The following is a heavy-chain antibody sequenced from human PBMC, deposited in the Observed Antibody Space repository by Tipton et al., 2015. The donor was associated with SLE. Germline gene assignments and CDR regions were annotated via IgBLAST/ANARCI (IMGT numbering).Heavy chain of an antibody. CDR3: AKGPGSTSWTSTTGYGMDV. CDR2: ISHSGSI. Sequence: TLSLTCNVSGASISSGNYYWHWSRRRPGKGLEWIGYISHSGSIRDNPALRSRLTMSADTAKNHVSLKLTSATAADTGVYFCAKGPGSTSWTSTTGYGMDVWGPGITVTVSS. CDR1: GASISSGNYY. J-gene: IGHJ6*02. V-gene: IGHV4-31*03. D-gene: IGHD1/OR15-1a*01.